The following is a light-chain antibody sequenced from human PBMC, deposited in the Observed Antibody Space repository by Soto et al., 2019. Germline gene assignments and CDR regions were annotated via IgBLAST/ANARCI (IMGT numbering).Light chain of an antibody. CDR1: QSVSSSY. V-gene: IGKV3-20*01. CDR3: QQYGSSPPT. J-gene: IGKJ1*01. Sequence: EIVLTPSPGTLSLSPGERAALSCRASQSVSSSYLAWYQQRPGQAPRLLIYGASSRATGIPDRFSGSGSGTDFTLTISRLEPEDFAVYYCQQYGSSPPTFGQGTKADIK. CDR2: GAS.